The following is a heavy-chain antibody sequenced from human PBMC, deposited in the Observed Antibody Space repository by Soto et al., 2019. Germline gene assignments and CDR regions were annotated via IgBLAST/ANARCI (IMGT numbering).Heavy chain of an antibody. CDR2: ISAYNGNT. V-gene: IGHV1-18*01. CDR1: GYTFTSYG. D-gene: IGHD2-15*01. J-gene: IGHJ1*01. CDR3: ARDYTLLGYCSGGSCYPGGALYFQH. Sequence: GASVKVSCKASGYTFTSYGISWVRQAPGQGLEWMGWISAYNGNTNYAQKLQGRVTMTTDTSTSTAYMELRSLRSDDTAVYYCARDYTLLGYCSGGSCYPGGALYFQHWGQGTLVTVSS.